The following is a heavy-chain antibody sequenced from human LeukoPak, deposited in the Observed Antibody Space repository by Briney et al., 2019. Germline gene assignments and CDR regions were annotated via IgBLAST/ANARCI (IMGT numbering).Heavy chain of an antibody. CDR1: GFTFSSYA. J-gene: IGHJ4*02. Sequence: GGSLRLSCAASGFTFSSYAMSWVRQAPGKGLEWVSAISGSGGSTYYADSVKGRYTISRDNSKNTLYLQMNSLRGQDTGVYFRAKDGDYGDYWYFFDYWGQGTLVTGSS. CDR3: AKDGDYGDYWYFFDY. V-gene: IGHV3-23*01. CDR2: ISGSGGST. D-gene: IGHD4-17*01.